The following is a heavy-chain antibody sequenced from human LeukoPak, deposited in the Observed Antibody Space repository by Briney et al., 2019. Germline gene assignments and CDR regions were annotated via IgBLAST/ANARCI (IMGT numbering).Heavy chain of an antibody. CDR2: ISGSGGST. CDR1: GFTFSSYA. CDR3: AKDLRDNYYYYGMDV. J-gene: IGHJ6*02. D-gene: IGHD4-17*01. Sequence: GGSLRLSCAAYGFTFSSYAMSWVRQAPGKGLEWVSAISGSGGSTYYADYVKGRFTISTDNSKNTLYLQMNSLRAEDTAVYYCAKDLRDNYYYYGMDVWGQGTTVTVSS. V-gene: IGHV3-23*01.